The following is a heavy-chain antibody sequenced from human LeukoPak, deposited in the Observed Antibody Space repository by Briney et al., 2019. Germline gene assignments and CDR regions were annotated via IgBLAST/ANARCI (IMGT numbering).Heavy chain of an antibody. CDR3: ARDSPLPSIAAHFDY. V-gene: IGHV3-7*05. Sequence: GGSLILSCAASGFTYRNYWMSWVRQAPGKGLEWVANIKHDGSEKYYVDSVKGRFTISRDNAKNSLYLQMNSLRAEDTAVYYCARDSPLPSIAAHFDYWGQGTLVTVSS. CDR2: IKHDGSEK. J-gene: IGHJ4*02. D-gene: IGHD6-6*01. CDR1: GFTYRNYW.